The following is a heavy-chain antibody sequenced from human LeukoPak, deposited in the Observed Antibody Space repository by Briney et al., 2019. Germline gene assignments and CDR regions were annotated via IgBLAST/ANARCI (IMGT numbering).Heavy chain of an antibody. CDR2: IYYTGRT. CDR1: GGSISGYY. Sequence: SETLSLTCTVSGGSISGYYWSWIRQPPGGGLEWIGYIYYTGRTNYNLSLKSRLTISIDTSKNQFSLSLTSVTAADTAVYYCAKEAAVAGMGRVNCFDPWGQGTLVTVSS. D-gene: IGHD6-19*01. V-gene: IGHV4-59*01. CDR3: AKEAAVAGMGRVNCFDP. J-gene: IGHJ5*02.